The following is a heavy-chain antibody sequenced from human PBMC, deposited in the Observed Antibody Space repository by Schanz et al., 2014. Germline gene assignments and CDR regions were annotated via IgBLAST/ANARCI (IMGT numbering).Heavy chain of an antibody. V-gene: IGHV3-23*01. CDR3: LAPDYGMDV. CDR2: IGTSGGT. CDR1: GFTFSTYA. J-gene: IGHJ6*02. Sequence: VHLLESGGTLVRPGGSLRLSCAASGFTFSTYAMAWVRQAPGKGLEWVSTIGTSGGTNYAESVKGRFTISRDNAKNSLFLQMNSLRAEDTAVYYCLAPDYGMDVWGQGTTVTVSS.